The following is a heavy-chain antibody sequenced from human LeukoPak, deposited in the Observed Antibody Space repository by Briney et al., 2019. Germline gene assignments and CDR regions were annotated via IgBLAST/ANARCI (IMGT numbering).Heavy chain of an antibody. CDR2: IKQDGSEK. D-gene: IGHD1-14*01. V-gene: IGHV3-7*01. CDR1: GFTFSTYW. CDR3: ARDRPAEGYDPLYFDY. J-gene: IGHJ4*02. Sequence: PGGSLRLSCAASGFTFSTYWMSWVRQAPGKGLEWVANIKQDGSEKYYVDSVKGRFTISRDNAKNSLYLQMNSLRAEDTAVYYCARDRPAEGYDPLYFDYWGQGTLVTVSS.